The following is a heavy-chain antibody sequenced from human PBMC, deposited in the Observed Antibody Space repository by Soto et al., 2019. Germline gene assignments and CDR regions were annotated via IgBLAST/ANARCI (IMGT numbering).Heavy chain of an antibody. CDR2: INPNSGGT. V-gene: IGHV1-2*02. Sequence: ASVKLSCRASGYTLTGDYMHWLRHAPGQGLEWMGWINPNSGGTNYSQKFKGRVTMTRDTSISTAYMELRRLRSDDTAVYYCARTYYDSSGYYFDYWGQGTLVTVSS. D-gene: IGHD3-22*01. CDR1: GYTLTGDY. J-gene: IGHJ4*02. CDR3: ARTYYDSSGYYFDY.